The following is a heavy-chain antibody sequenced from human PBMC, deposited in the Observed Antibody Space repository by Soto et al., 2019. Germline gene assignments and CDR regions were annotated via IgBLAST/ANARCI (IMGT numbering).Heavy chain of an antibody. D-gene: IGHD4-17*01. CDR2: ISYDGNDK. J-gene: IGHJ6*03. Sequence: QVQLVESGGGVVRPGRSLRLSCVASEFSFSAYGMHWVRLAPGKGLQWVAVISYDGNDKYYADSVKGRFTISRDDSKNTLYLQMNSLRREDTAIYYCARRKTVTTGHYHYYIDVWGKGTTVTVSS. CDR1: EFSFSAYG. V-gene: IGHV3-30*03. CDR3: ARRKTVTTGHYHYYIDV.